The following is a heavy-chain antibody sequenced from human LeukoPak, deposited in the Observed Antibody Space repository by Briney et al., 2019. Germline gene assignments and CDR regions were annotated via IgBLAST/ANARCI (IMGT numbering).Heavy chain of an antibody. CDR3: GRAPSFPDAYDV. Sequence: SDTLSLTCTVSGGSISSYYWSWIRQPAGRGLEWIGRFYTSENNNYNPSLKSRVTMSVDTSKNQFSLRLTSVTVADTAVYYCGRAPSFPDAYDVWGQGTMVTASS. J-gene: IGHJ3*01. D-gene: IGHD3-16*01. CDR2: FYTSENN. V-gene: IGHV4-4*07. CDR1: GGSISSYY.